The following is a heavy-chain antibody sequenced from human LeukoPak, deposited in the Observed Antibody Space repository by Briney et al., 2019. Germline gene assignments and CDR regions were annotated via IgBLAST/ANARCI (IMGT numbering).Heavy chain of an antibody. V-gene: IGHV3-30*04. CDR1: GFTFSDYA. CDR2: ISSDGSNK. Sequence: GGSLRLSCAASGFTFSDYAMHWVRQAPGKGLEWVTAISSDGSNKYFADSVKGRFTISRDNSKNTLDLEMSSLRTEDTAVYFCAKGGISFGYADHWGQGTLVTVSS. J-gene: IGHJ5*02. D-gene: IGHD5-18*01. CDR3: AKGGISFGYADH.